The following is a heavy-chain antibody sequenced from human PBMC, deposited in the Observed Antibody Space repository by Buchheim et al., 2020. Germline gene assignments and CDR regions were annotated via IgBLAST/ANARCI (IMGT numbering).Heavy chain of an antibody. CDR3: AKDVGRFLEWLDSDY. V-gene: IGHV3-30*02. Sequence: QVQLVESGGGVVQPGRSLRLSCAASGFTFSSYGMHWVRQAPGKGLEWVAFIRYDGSNKYYADSVKGRFTISRDNSKNTLYLQMNSLRAEDTAVYYCAKDVGRFLEWLDSDYWGQGT. J-gene: IGHJ4*02. CDR2: IRYDGSNK. D-gene: IGHD3-3*01. CDR1: GFTFSSYG.